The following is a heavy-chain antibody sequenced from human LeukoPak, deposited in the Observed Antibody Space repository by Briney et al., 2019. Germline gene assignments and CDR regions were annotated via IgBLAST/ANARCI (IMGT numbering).Heavy chain of an antibody. D-gene: IGHD3-22*01. CDR3: AREYYYDSSGYYGRFDY. J-gene: IGHJ4*02. CDR1: GFTFSSYA. CDR2: LTASGETT. Sequence: GGSLRLSCAASGFTFSSYAMSWVRQAPGKGLEWVSALTASGETTYYADSVKGRFTISRDNSKNTLFLQMNSLSPEDTAVYYCAREYYYDSSGYYGRFDYWGQGTLVTVSS. V-gene: IGHV3-23*01.